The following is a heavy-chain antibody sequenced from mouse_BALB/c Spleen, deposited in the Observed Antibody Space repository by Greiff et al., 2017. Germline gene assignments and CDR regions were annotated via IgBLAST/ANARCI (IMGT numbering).Heavy chain of an antibody. CDR1: GYTFTSYW. V-gene: IGHV1-7*01. D-gene: IGHD1-1*01. Sequence: QVQLKESGAELAKPGASVKMSCKASGYTFTSYWMHWVKQRPGQGLEWIGYINPSTGYTEYNQKFKDKATLTADKSSSTAYMQLSSLTSEDSAVYYCARSTSYYYGSSSYAMDYWGQGTSVTVSS. J-gene: IGHJ4*01. CDR2: INPSTGYT. CDR3: ARSTSYYYGSSSYAMDY.